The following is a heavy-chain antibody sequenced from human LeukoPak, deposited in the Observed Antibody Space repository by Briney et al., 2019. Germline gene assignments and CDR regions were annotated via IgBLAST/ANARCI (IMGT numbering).Heavy chain of an antibody. CDR1: GYTFTSYG. CDR3: ARDPGYGDYAPLDY. J-gene: IGHJ4*02. CDR2: ISAYNGNT. Sequence: GASVKVSCTASGYTFTSYGISWVRQAPGQGLEWMGWISAYNGNTNYAQKLQGRVTMTTDTSTSTAYMELRSLRSDDTAVYYCARDPGYGDYAPLDYWGQGTLVTVSS. V-gene: IGHV1-18*01. D-gene: IGHD4-17*01.